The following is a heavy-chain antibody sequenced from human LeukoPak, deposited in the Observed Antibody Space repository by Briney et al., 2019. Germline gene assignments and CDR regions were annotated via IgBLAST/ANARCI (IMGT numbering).Heavy chain of an antibody. CDR3: ARLVRNWNDHFDS. J-gene: IGHJ4*01. CDR2: IQASGDS. CDR1: GDSFSSFS. Sequence: KPSETLSLSCTLSGDSFSSFSWSWIRQPPGKGLEWIGYIQASGDSSFSPALKSRVTISLDTSKNEFYLNLNSVTAADTAMYSCARLVRNWNDHFDSWGHGTLVTVSS. D-gene: IGHD1-1*01. V-gene: IGHV4-4*09.